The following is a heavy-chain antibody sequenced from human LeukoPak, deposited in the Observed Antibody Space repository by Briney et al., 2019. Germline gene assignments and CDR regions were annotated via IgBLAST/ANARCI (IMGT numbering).Heavy chain of an antibody. J-gene: IGHJ4*02. Sequence: WASVNVSCTASGGTFSSYAISWVRQAPGHRREWMGGIIPMFGTAKYAQKFQGRVTITADESTSTAYMELSSLRSEDTAVYYCARGRCSSTSCYSDYWGQGTLVTVSS. D-gene: IGHD2-2*01. CDR2: IIPMFGTA. CDR3: ARGRCSSTSCYSDY. V-gene: IGHV1-69*13. CDR1: GGTFSSYA.